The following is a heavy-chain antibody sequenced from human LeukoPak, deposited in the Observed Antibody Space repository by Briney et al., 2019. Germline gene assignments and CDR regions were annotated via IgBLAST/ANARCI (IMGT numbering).Heavy chain of an antibody. V-gene: IGHV1-2*02. D-gene: IGHD6-19*01. Sequence: ASVKVSCKASGYTFTAYYIHWVRQAPGQGLEWMGWINSHSGGTNYAQKFQGRVTMTRDTSISTAYMELSRLTFDDTAVYYCARVPPYSSGWYAFDIWGQGTMVTVSS. CDR3: ARVPPYSSGWYAFDI. CDR1: GYTFTAYY. J-gene: IGHJ3*02. CDR2: INSHSGGT.